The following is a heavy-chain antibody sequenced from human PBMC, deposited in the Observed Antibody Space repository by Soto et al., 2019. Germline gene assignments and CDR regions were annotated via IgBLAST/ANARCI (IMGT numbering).Heavy chain of an antibody. J-gene: IGHJ4*02. CDR3: ARAAPYYDSSGYYYNY. V-gene: IGHV3-66*01. CDR2: IYSGGST. Sequence: EVQLVESGGGLVQPGGSLRLSCAASGFTVSSNYMSWVRQAPGKGLEWVSVIYSGGSTYYADSVKGRFTISRDNSKNTLYLQMNSLRAEETAVYYCARAAPYYDSSGYYYNYWGQGTLVTVSS. D-gene: IGHD3-22*01. CDR1: GFTVSSNY.